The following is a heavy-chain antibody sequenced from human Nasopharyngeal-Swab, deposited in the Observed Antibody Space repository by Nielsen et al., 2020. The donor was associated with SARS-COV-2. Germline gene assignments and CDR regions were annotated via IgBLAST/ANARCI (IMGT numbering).Heavy chain of an antibody. CDR1: GGSFSGYY. CDR2: INHSGST. CDR3: ARGGIAARPDYFDY. Sequence: SETLSLTCAVSGGSFSGYYWSWIRQPPGKGLEWIGEINHSGSTNYNPSLKSRVTISVDTSKNQFSLKLSSVTAADTAVYYCARGGIAARPDYFDYWGQGTLVTVSS. J-gene: IGHJ4*02. D-gene: IGHD6-6*01. V-gene: IGHV4-34*01.